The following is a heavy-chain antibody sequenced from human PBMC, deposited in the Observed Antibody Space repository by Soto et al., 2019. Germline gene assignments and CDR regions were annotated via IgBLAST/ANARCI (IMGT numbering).Heavy chain of an antibody. CDR3: AVVYYDFWSGSRLGMDV. Sequence: QVQLQQWGAGLLKPSETLSLTCAVYGGSFSGYYWSWIRQPPGKGLEWIGEINHSGSTNYNPSLKSRVTISVDTSKNQFSLKLSSVTAADTAVYYCAVVYYDFWSGSRLGMDVWGQGTTVTVSS. J-gene: IGHJ6*02. CDR1: GGSFSGYY. V-gene: IGHV4-34*01. CDR2: INHSGST. D-gene: IGHD3-3*01.